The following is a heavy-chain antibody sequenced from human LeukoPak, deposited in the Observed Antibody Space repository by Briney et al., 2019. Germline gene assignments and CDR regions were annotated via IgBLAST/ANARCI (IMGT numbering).Heavy chain of an antibody. CDR3: AGVSSSWEDWFDP. CDR2: ISAYNGNT. J-gene: IGHJ5*02. Sequence: ASVKVSCKASGYTFTSYGISWVRQAPGQGLEWMGWISAYNGNTNYAQKLQGRVTMTTDTSTSTACMELRSLRSDDTAVYYCAGVSSSWEDWFDPWGQGTLVTVSS. CDR1: GYTFTSYG. D-gene: IGHD2-2*01. V-gene: IGHV1-18*01.